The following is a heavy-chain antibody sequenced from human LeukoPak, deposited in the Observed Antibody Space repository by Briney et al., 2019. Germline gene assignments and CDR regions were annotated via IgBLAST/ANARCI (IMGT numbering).Heavy chain of an antibody. CDR2: IYYSGST. J-gene: IGHJ6*03. CDR1: GGSISSYY. D-gene: IGHD6-13*01. CDR3: ASDSSSWSYYYYMDV. V-gene: IGHV4-59*01. Sequence: PSETLSLTGTVSGGSISSYYWSWIRQRPGKGLEWIGYIYYSGSTNYNPSLKSRVTISVDTSKNQFSLKLSSVTAADTAVYYCASDSSSWSYYYYMDVWGKGTTVTISS.